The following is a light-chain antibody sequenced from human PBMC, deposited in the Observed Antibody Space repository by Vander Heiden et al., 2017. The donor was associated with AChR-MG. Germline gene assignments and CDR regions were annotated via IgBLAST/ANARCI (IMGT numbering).Light chain of an antibody. CDR3: QAWDSSTANVV. J-gene: IGLJ2*01. CDR2: QDR. V-gene: IGLV3-1*01. Sequence: SYELTQPPSVSVSPGQTASITCPGDKLGDKYACWYQQKPGQSPVLVIYQDRKRPSGIPERFSGSNSGNTATLTISGTQAMDEADYYCQAWDSSTANVVFGGGTKLTVL. CDR1: KLGDKY.